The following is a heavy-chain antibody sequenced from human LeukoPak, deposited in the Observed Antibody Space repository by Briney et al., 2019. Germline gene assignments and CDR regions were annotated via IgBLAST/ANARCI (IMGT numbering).Heavy chain of an antibody. CDR3: ARGHRAWSY. V-gene: IGHV3-9*01. Sequence: GGSLRLSCAASGFIFDDYAMHWVRQAPGKGLEWVSGISWNSGSIGYADSVKGRFTISRDNAKNSLYLQMNSLRAEDTALYYCARGHRAWSYWGQGTLVTVSS. J-gene: IGHJ4*02. D-gene: IGHD3-3*01. CDR2: ISWNSGSI. CDR1: GFIFDDYA.